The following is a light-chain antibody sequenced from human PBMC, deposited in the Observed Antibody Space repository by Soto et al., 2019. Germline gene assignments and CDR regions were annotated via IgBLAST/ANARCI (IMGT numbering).Light chain of an antibody. CDR2: AAS. Sequence: DIQMTQSPSSLSASVGDRVTITCRASQTISTYLNWYQQKPGKAPNLPIYAASTLQSGVPSRFSGSGSGTDFTLTIGSLQPEDFATYYCQQSYSTPRTFGQGTKLEIK. V-gene: IGKV1-39*01. CDR3: QQSYSTPRT. J-gene: IGKJ2*01. CDR1: QTISTY.